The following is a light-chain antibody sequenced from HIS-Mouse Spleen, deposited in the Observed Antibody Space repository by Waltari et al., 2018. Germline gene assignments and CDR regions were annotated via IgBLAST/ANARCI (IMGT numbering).Light chain of an antibody. J-gene: IGLJ3*02. Sequence: QSALTQPASVSGSPGQSITISCTGTSSDLGSYHLVSWYQQPPGKAHKLMIYEGSKRPSGVSNRVSGSKSGNTASLTISGLQAEDEADYYCCSYAGSSTWVFGGGTKLTVL. CDR1: SSDLGSYHL. CDR3: CSYAGSSTWV. CDR2: EGS. V-gene: IGLV2-23*01.